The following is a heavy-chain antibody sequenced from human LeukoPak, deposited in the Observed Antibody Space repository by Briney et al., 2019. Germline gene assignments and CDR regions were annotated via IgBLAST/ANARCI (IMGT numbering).Heavy chain of an antibody. CDR2: IIPIFGTA. Sequence: ASVKVSCKASGGTFSSYAISWVRQAPGQGLEWMGGIIPIFGTANYAQKFQGRVTITRDTSASTAYMELSSLRSEDTAVYYCARDLSLFKERLIAVAVGPFDYWGQGTLVTVSS. CDR3: ARDLSLFKERLIAVAVGPFDY. CDR1: GGTFSSYA. V-gene: IGHV1-69*05. D-gene: IGHD6-19*01. J-gene: IGHJ4*02.